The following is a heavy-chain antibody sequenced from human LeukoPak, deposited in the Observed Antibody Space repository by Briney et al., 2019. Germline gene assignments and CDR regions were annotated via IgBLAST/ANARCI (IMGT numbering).Heavy chain of an antibody. CDR2: ISSSGSTI. D-gene: IGHD7-27*01. CDR3: AKDALSLGYYFDY. V-gene: IGHV3-11*01. J-gene: IGHJ4*02. CDR1: GFTFSDYY. Sequence: GGSLRLSCAASGFTFSDYYMSWIRQAPGKGLEWVSYISSSGSTIYYADSVKGRFTISRDNSKNTLYLQMNSLRAEDTAVYYCAKDALSLGYYFDYWGQGTLVTVSS.